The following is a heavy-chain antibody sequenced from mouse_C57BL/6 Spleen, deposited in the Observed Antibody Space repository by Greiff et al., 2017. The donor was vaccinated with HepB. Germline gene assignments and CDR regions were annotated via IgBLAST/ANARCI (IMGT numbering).Heavy chain of an antibody. CDR1: GYTFTDYN. CDR2: INPNNGGT. J-gene: IGHJ4*01. D-gene: IGHD1-1*01. CDR3: ARTYYGSRMAMDY. Sequence: EVMLVESGPELVKPGASVKMSCKASGYTFTDYNMHWVKQSHGKSLEWIGYINPNNGGTSYNQKFKGKATLTVNKSSSTAYMELRSLTSEDSAVYYCARTYYGSRMAMDYWGQGTSVTVSS. V-gene: IGHV1-22*01.